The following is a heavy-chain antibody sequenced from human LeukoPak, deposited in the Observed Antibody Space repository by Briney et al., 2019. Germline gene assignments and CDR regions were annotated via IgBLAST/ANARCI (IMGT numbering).Heavy chain of an antibody. CDR1: GGSFSGYY. Sequence: SETLSLTCAVYGGSFSGYYWSWIRQPPGKGLEWIGKINHSGSTNYNPSLKSRVTISVDTSKNQFSLKLSSVTAADTAVYYCARGSLDYWGQGTLVTVSS. CDR2: INHSGST. CDR3: ARGSLDY. V-gene: IGHV4-34*01. J-gene: IGHJ4*02.